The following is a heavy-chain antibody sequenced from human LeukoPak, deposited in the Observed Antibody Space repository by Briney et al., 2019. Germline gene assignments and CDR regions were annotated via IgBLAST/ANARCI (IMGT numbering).Heavy chain of an antibody. V-gene: IGHV1-2*02. D-gene: IGHD5-12*01. CDR1: GYTFTSYA. Sequence: ASVKVSCKASGYTFTSYAMNWVRQAPGQGLEWMGWINPNSGGTNYAQKFQGRVTMTRDTSISTAYMELSRLRSDDTAVYYCARDRYSGYDNPWDYWGQGTLVTVSS. J-gene: IGHJ4*02. CDR2: INPNSGGT. CDR3: ARDRYSGYDNPWDY.